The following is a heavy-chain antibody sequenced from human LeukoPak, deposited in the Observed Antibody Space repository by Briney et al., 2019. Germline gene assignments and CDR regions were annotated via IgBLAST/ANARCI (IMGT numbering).Heavy chain of an antibody. Sequence: KPSETLSLTCTVSGGSVSSGSYYWSWIRQPPGKGLEWIGYIYYSGSTNYNPSLKSRVTISVDTSKNQFSLKLSSVTAADTAVYYCARGDIEVSNNIQLRGYNWFDPWGQGTLVTVSS. CDR3: ARGDIEVSNNIQLRGYNWFDP. J-gene: IGHJ5*02. V-gene: IGHV4-61*01. D-gene: IGHD5-18*01. CDR2: IYYSGST. CDR1: GGSVSSGSYY.